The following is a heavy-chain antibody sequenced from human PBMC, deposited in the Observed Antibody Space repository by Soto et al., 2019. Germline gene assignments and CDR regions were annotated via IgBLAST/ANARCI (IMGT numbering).Heavy chain of an antibody. CDR1: GDSVSSNSAA. Sequence: QSQTLSPTCAISGDSVSSNSAAWNWIRQSPSRGLEWLGRTYYRSKWYNDYAVSVKSRITINPDTSKNQFSLQLNSVTPEDTAVYYCAREPYDILTGYYNYFDYWGQRTLVTVSS. J-gene: IGHJ4*02. CDR2: TYYRSKWYN. D-gene: IGHD3-9*01. CDR3: AREPYDILTGYYNYFDY. V-gene: IGHV6-1*01.